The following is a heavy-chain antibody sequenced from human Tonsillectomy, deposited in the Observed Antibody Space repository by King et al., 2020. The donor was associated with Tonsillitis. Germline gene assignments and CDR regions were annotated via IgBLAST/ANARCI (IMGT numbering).Heavy chain of an antibody. CDR2: IRYDGSIK. Sequence: VQLVESGGGVVQPGGSLRLSCAASGFTFSSYGMHWVRQAPGKGLEWVAFIRYDGSIKYYADSVKGRFTISRDNSKNTLYLQMNSLRAEDTAVYYCAKELLGGAIDYWGQGTLVTVSS. CDR1: GFTFSSYG. D-gene: IGHD3-16*02. CDR3: AKELLGGAIDY. V-gene: IGHV3-30*02. J-gene: IGHJ4*02.